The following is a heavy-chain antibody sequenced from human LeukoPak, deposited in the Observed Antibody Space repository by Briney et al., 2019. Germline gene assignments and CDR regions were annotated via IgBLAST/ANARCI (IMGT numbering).Heavy chain of an antibody. J-gene: IGHJ4*02. CDR3: AKDYTATVRGVDY. D-gene: IGHD5-18*01. V-gene: IGHV3-9*01. Sequence: GRSLRLSCAASGFTFDDYAMHWVRQVPGKGLEWVSGISWNSGSIGYADSVKGRFTISRDNARNSLYLQMNSLRAEDTALYYCAKDYTATVRGVDYWGQGTLVTVSS. CDR2: ISWNSGSI. CDR1: GFTFDDYA.